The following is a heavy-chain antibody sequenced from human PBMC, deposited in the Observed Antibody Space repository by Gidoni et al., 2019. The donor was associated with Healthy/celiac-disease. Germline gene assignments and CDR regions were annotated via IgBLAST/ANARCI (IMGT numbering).Heavy chain of an antibody. CDR3: AKDIVGATTAFDI. CDR2: ISWNSGSI. Sequence: EVQLVESGGGLVQPGRSLRLSCAASGFTFDDYAMHWVRRAPGKGLEWVSGISWNSGSIGYADSVKGRFTISRDNAKNSLYLQMNSLRAEDTALYYCAKDIVGATTAFDIWGQGTMVTVSS. J-gene: IGHJ3*02. V-gene: IGHV3-9*01. D-gene: IGHD1-26*01. CDR1: GFTFDDYA.